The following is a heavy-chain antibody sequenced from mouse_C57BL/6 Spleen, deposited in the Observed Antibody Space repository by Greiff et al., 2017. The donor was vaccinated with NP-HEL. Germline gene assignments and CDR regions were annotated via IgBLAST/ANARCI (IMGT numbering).Heavy chain of an antibody. V-gene: IGHV1-31*01. J-gene: IGHJ4*01. Sequence: DVQLQESGPELVKPGASVKISCKASGYSFTGYYMHWVQQSHGNILDWIGYIYPYNGVSSYNQKFKGKATLTVDKSSSTAYMELRSLTSEDSAVYYCARSRGNYAMDYWGQGTSVTVSS. CDR3: ARSRGNYAMDY. CDR2: IYPYNGVS. CDR1: GYSFTGYY.